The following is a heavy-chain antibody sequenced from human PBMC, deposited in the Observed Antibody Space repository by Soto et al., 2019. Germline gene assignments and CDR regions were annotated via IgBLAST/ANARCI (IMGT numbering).Heavy chain of an antibody. D-gene: IGHD3-10*01. V-gene: IGHV3-13*01. Sequence: GGSLRLSCAASGFTFSSYDMHWVRQATGKGLEWVSAIGTAGDTYYPGSVKGRFTISRENAKNSLYLQMNSLRAGDTAVYYCARDRGGYNFDYWGQGTLVTVSS. CDR3: ARDRGGYNFDY. J-gene: IGHJ4*02. CDR2: IGTAGDT. CDR1: GFTFSSYD.